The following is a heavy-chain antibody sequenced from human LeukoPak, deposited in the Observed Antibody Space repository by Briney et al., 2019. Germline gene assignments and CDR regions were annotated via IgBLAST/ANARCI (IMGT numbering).Heavy chain of an antibody. CDR3: ARGEDSYGLYYFDY. V-gene: IGHV4-34*01. Sequence: SETLSLTCAVYGGSFSGYYWSWIRQPPGKGLEWIGEINHSGSTNYNPSLKSRVTISVDTSKNQFSLKLSSVTAADTAVYYCARGEDSYGLYYFDYWGQGTLVTVSS. CDR1: GGSFSGYY. CDR2: INHSGST. J-gene: IGHJ4*02. D-gene: IGHD5-18*01.